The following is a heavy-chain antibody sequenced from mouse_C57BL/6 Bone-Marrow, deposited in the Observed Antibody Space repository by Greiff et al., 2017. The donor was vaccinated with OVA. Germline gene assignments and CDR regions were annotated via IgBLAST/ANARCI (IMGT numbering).Heavy chain of an antibody. CDR2: ISSGGSYT. CDR1: GFTFSSYG. V-gene: IGHV5-6*02. J-gene: IGHJ2*01. Sequence: EVKLVESGGDLVKPGGSLKLSCAASGFTFSSYGMSWVRQTPDKRLEWVATISSGGSYTYYPDSVKGRFTISRDNAKNTLYLQMSSLKSEDADMYYCSRHYYGSSYYWGQGTTLTVSS. CDR3: SRHYYGSSYY. D-gene: IGHD1-1*01.